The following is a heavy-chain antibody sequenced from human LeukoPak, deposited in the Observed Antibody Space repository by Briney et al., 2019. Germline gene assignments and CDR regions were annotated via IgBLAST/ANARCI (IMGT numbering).Heavy chain of an antibody. D-gene: IGHD3-16*01. J-gene: IGHJ3*02. V-gene: IGHV4-39*01. CDR2: VSYSGST. Sequence: SETLSHTCTVSGGSISSSRYHWGWIRQSPGKGLEWIGSVSYSGSTYHNPSLKSRVTISVDTSKNQFSLKLSSVTAAGTAVYYCARQMGPYDAFDIWGQGTMVTVSS. CDR1: GGSISSSRYH. CDR3: ARQMGPYDAFDI.